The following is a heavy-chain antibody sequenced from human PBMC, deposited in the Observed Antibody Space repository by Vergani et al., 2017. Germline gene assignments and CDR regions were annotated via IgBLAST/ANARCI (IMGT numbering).Heavy chain of an antibody. V-gene: IGHV3-23*01. D-gene: IGHD3-22*01. CDR3: AKDLGAYYDSSGFAH. CDR2: ISGSGGNT. Sequence: EVQLLESGGNLIQPGGSLRLSCGASGFTFSSYAMTWVRLAPGKGLQWVSAISGSGGNTFYTDSVKGRFTISRDNSKDTLYLQMNSLRTEDTAFYLCAKDLGAYYDSSGFAHWGQGTLVAVS. J-gene: IGHJ1*01. CDR1: GFTFSSYA.